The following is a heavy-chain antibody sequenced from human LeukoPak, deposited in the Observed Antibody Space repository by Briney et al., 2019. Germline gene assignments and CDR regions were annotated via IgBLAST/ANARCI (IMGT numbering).Heavy chain of an antibody. J-gene: IGHJ4*02. CDR3: ATAQDYGEYVLGYFDY. D-gene: IGHD4-17*01. V-gene: IGHV1-18*01. Sequence: ASVKVSCKASDYTFSTYVISWVRQAPGQGPEWMGWISPYKDNAIYAQKFQGRLTMTTDTSTGTAYMELRSLTTDDTAVYDCATAQDYGEYVLGYFDYWGQGTLVTVSS. CDR1: DYTFSTYV. CDR2: ISPYKDNA.